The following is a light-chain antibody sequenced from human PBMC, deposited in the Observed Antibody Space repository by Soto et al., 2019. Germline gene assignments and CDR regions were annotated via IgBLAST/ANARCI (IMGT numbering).Light chain of an antibody. J-gene: IGKJ1*01. CDR3: QRYNNWPPWT. V-gene: IGKV3-15*01. Sequence: EIVMTQSPATLSVSPGERATLSCRASQSVSSKLAWYQQKPGQAPRLLIYGASIRATDIPARFSGSGSGTEFTLTISSLQSEDSAVYYCQRYNNWPPWTFGQGTKVEIK. CDR2: GAS. CDR1: QSVSSK.